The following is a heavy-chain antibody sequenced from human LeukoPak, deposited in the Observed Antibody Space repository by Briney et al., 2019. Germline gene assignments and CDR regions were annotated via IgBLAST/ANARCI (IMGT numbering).Heavy chain of an antibody. Sequence: GGSLRLSCAASGFTFSTSWMTWVRQAPGKGLEWEANIKADGSEKYYVDSVRGRFTISRDNAKNSLSLQMNSLRADDTAVYYCARHWEWAFDIWGQGTMVTVSS. CDR1: GFTFSTSW. CDR3: ARHWEWAFDI. D-gene: IGHD7-27*01. J-gene: IGHJ3*02. CDR2: IKADGSEK. V-gene: IGHV3-7*01.